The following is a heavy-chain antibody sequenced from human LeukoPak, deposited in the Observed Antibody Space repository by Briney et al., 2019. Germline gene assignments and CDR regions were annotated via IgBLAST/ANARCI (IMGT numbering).Heavy chain of an antibody. Sequence: PSGTLSLTCSVSNGSISNYYWSWIRQAPGKGLEWIGYVYHSGTANYNPSLKRRVTISADTSKNHFSLRLRSVSAADTAVYYCARHGGTLGYFDSWGQGTLVTVSS. J-gene: IGHJ4*02. CDR2: VYHSGTA. CDR3: ARHGGTLGYFDS. D-gene: IGHD1-26*01. V-gene: IGHV4-59*08. CDR1: NGSISNYY.